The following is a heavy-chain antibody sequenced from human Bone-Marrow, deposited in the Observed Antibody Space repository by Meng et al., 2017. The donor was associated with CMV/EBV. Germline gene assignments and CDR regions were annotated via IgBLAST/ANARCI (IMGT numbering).Heavy chain of an antibody. CDR1: GYTFTSYG. CDR3: ARAGYGSSIHCYRVDLYYYGMDV. CDR2: ISAYNGNT. V-gene: IGHV1-18*01. J-gene: IGHJ6*02. D-gene: IGHD2-2*02. Sequence: ASVKVSCKASGYTFTSYGISWVRQAPGQGLEWMGWISAYNGNTNYAQKLQGRVTMTTDTSTSTAYMELRSLRSDDTAVYYCARAGYGSSIHCYRVDLYYYGMDVWGQGTTVTVSS.